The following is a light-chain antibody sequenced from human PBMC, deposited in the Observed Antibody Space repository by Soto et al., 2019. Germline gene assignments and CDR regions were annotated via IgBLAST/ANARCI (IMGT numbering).Light chain of an antibody. V-gene: IGKV3-11*01. CDR3: QQRSNWPLT. Sequence: EIVLTQAPATLSLSQGETATLSCSASQSVSSYLAWYQQKPGQAPRLLIYDASNRATGIPDRFSGSGSGTDFYLTISSLEPEDFAVYYCQQRSNWPLTFGQGPRLEI. J-gene: IGKJ5*01. CDR2: DAS. CDR1: QSVSSY.